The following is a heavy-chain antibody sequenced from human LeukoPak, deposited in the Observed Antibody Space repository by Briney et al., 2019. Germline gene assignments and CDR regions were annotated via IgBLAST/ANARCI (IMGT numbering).Heavy chain of an antibody. D-gene: IGHD4-23*01. CDR3: ARERWGDNSGYSGFFDY. CDR1: GGSISSGAYY. Sequence: PSETLSLTCSVSGGSISSGAYYWAWIRQHPGEGLEWIGYIYYSGTSYYNPLLKNRLPISLDTNKNQLSLKLSSVTAADTAVYYCARERWGDNSGYSGFFDYWGRGTLVTVSS. J-gene: IGHJ4*02. CDR2: IYYSGTS. V-gene: IGHV4-31*03.